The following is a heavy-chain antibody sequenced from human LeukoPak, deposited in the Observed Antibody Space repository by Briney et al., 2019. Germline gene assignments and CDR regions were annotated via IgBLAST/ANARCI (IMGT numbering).Heavy chain of an antibody. J-gene: IGHJ4*02. CDR3: ARDVVAAAGSFDY. Sequence: SETLSLACTVSGESINSFYWSWIRQPAGKGLEWIGRIYSSGSTNYSPSLKSRVTMSVDTSKNQFSLKLSSVTAADTAVYYCARDVVAAAGSFDYWGQGTQVTVSS. V-gene: IGHV4-4*07. CDR2: IYSSGST. D-gene: IGHD6-13*01. CDR1: GESINSFY.